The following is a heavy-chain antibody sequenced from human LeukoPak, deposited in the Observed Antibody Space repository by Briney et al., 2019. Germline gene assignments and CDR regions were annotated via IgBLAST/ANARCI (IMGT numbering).Heavy chain of an antibody. V-gene: IGHV3-21*01. J-gene: IGHJ4*02. CDR3: ARDLVVAANYYFDY. CDR2: ISGGSRYI. D-gene: IGHD2-15*01. Sequence: GGSLRLSCAASGFTFSTYSMTWVRQAPGKGLEWVSSISGGSRYIYYADSLKGRFTISRDNAKNSLYLQMNSLSAEDTAVYYCARDLVVAANYYFDYWGQGTLVTVSS. CDR1: GFTFSTYS.